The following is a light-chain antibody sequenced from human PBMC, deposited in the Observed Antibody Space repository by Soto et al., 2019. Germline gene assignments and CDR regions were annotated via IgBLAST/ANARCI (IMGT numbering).Light chain of an antibody. Sequence: EIVLTQSPVTLSLSPGDRVTLSCRASQSVGNYLTWYQQKPGQAPRLLIYAASNRATGVPARFSGSGSGTDFTLTISRLEPEDFAVYYCQQYGSSGTFGQGTKVDI. V-gene: IGKV3-20*01. J-gene: IGKJ1*01. CDR1: QSVGNY. CDR2: AAS. CDR3: QQYGSSGT.